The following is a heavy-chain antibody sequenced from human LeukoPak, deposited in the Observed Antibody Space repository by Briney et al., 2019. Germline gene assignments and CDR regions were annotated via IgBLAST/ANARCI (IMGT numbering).Heavy chain of an antibody. CDR3: ARAHYDCNFDY. Sequence: GGSLRLSCAAYAFTFSSYSMNWVRQAPGKGLEWVSSISSSSSYIYYADSVKGRFTISRDNAKNSLYLQMNSLRAEDTAVYYCARAHYDCNFDYWGQGTLVTVSS. V-gene: IGHV3-21*01. CDR2: ISSSSSYI. J-gene: IGHJ4*02. CDR1: AFTFSSYS. D-gene: IGHD3-3*01.